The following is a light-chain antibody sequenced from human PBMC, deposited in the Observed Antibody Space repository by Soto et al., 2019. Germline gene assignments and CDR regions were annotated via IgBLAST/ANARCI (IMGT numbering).Light chain of an antibody. Sequence: EIVLTQSPATLSLSLGERATLSCRASQSVGSHLAWYQQTPGQAPRLLIYDTSNRATGIPGRFSGSGSGTDFTLTISSLEPEDFAVYYCQQRSNWPLTFGGGTKVDIK. J-gene: IGKJ4*01. CDR3: QQRSNWPLT. V-gene: IGKV3-11*01. CDR2: DTS. CDR1: QSVGSH.